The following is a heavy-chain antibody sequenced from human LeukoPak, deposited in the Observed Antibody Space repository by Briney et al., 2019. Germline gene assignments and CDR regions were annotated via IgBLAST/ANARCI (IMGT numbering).Heavy chain of an antibody. D-gene: IGHD3-10*01. V-gene: IGHV1-46*01. CDR3: ARDWITMVREYSYYYYYGMDV. Sequence: ASVKVSCKASGYTFTSYYMHWVRQAPGQGLEWMGIINPSGGSTSYAQKFQGRVTITRDTSTSTVYMELSSLRSEDTAVYYCARDWITMVREYSYYYYYGMDVWGQGTTVTVSS. J-gene: IGHJ6*02. CDR2: INPSGGST. CDR1: GYTFTSYY.